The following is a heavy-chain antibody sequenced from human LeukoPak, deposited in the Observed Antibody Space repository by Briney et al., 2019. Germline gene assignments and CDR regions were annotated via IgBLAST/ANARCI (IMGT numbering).Heavy chain of an antibody. D-gene: IGHD3-3*01. J-gene: IGHJ4*02. CDR3: ARDRPIDFWSGYSLDY. CDR2: IYTSGST. V-gene: IGHV4-4*07. CDR1: GGSISSYY. Sequence: PSETLSLTCTVSGGSISSYYWSWIRQPAGKGLEWIGRIYTSGSTNYNPSLKSRVTMPVDTSKNQFSLKLSSVTAADTAVYYCARDRPIDFWSGYSLDYWGQGTLVTVSS.